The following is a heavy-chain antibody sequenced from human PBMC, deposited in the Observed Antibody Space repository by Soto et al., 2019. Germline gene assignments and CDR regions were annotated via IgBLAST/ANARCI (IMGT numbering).Heavy chain of an antibody. CDR3: ARDRGVVVVAATAYYYYYGMDV. CDR2: IYTSGST. V-gene: IGHV4-4*07. J-gene: IGHJ6*02. D-gene: IGHD2-15*01. Sequence: LSLTCTVSGGSISSYYWSWIRQPAGKGLEWIGRIYTSGSTNYNPSLKSRVTMSVDTSKNQFSLKLSSVTAADTAVYYCARDRGVVVVAATAYYYYYGMDVWGQGTTVTVSS. CDR1: GGSISSYY.